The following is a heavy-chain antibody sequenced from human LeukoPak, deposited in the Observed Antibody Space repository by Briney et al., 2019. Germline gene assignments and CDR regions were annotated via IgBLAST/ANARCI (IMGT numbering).Heavy chain of an antibody. Sequence: PGGSLRLSCAASGFTFDDYAMHWVRQVPGKGLEWVSGISWNRDYIGYADSVKGRFTISRDNAKNSLYLQMNSLRAEDTAVYYCARLDYYMDVWGKGTTVTISS. J-gene: IGHJ6*03. V-gene: IGHV3-9*01. CDR3: ARLDYYMDV. D-gene: IGHD2-2*03. CDR1: GFTFDDYA. CDR2: ISWNRDYI.